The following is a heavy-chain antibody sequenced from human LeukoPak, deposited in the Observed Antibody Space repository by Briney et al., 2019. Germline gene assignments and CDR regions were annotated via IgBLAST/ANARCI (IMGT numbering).Heavy chain of an antibody. CDR1: GGSISSYY. J-gene: IGHJ4*02. CDR3: ARDQELWSYSDY. V-gene: IGHV4-4*07. D-gene: IGHD5-18*01. CDR2: IYTSGST. Sequence: PSETLSLICTVSGGSISSYYWSWIRQPAGKGLEWIGRIYTSGSTNYNPSLKSRVTMSVYTSKNQFSLKLSSVTAADTAVYYCARDQELWSYSDYWGQGTLVTVSS.